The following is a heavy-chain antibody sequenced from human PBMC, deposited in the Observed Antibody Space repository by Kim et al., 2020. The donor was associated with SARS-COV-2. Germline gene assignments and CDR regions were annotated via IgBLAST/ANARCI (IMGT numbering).Heavy chain of an antibody. CDR3: AREGQFDIVVVVAAIGPFDYGMDV. J-gene: IGHJ6*02. CDR1: GYTFTSYG. D-gene: IGHD2-15*01. CDR2: ISAYNGNT. Sequence: ASVKVSCKASGYTFTSYGISWVRQAPGQGLEWMGWISAYNGNTNYAQKLQGRVTMTTDTSTSTAYMELRSLRSDDTAVYYCAREGQFDIVVVVAAIGPFDYGMDVWGQGTTVTVSS. V-gene: IGHV1-18*01.